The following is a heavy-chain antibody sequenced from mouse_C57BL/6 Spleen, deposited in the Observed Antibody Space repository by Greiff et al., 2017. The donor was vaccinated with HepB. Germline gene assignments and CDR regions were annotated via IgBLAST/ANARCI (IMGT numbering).Heavy chain of an antibody. V-gene: IGHV5-16*01. CDR3: ARADYSSWYYFDD. CDR2: INYDGSST. CDR1: GFTFSDYY. Sequence: EVQRVESEGGLVQPGSSLKLSCTASGFTFSDYYMAWVRPVPEKGLEWVANINYDGSSTYYLDSLKSRFIISRDNAKNILYLQMSSLKSEDTATYYCARADYSSWYYFDDWGQGTTLTVAS. J-gene: IGHJ2*01. D-gene: IGHD2-5*01.